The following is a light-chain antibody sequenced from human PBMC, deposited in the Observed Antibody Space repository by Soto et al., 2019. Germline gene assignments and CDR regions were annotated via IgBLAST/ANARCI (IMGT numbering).Light chain of an antibody. Sequence: DIQMTQSPSSLSASVGDRVTISCRASQGISNYLAWYQQKPGKAPRLLIYAASSLQSGVSFRFTGSGSGTDFTLTISSLQPEDVATYYCQNYNWTPFTFGTGNKVDLK. CDR3: QNYNWTPFT. CDR1: QGISNY. CDR2: AAS. J-gene: IGKJ3*01. V-gene: IGKV1-27*01.